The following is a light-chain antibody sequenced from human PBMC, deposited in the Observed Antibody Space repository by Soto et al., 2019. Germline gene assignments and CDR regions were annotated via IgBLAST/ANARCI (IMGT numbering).Light chain of an antibody. CDR3: QQYYEWPRT. V-gene: IGKV3-15*01. Sequence: EILMTQSPATLSVSPGERATLSCRASQSVSSSLAWYQQKPGQAPRLLIYGASTRATGIPARFIGSGSGTEFTLTISGLQSEDFAVYYCQQYYEWPRTFGQGTKVDIK. CDR2: GAS. CDR1: QSVSSS. J-gene: IGKJ1*01.